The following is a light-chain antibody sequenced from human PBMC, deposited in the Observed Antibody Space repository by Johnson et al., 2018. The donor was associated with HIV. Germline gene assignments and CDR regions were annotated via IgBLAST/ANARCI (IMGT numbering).Light chain of an antibody. CDR2: DNN. Sequence: HSVLTQPPSLSAAPGQTVTISCSGSSSNIGNNYVSWYQQLPGTAPKLLIYDNNKRPSGIPDRFSGSKSGTSATLGITGLQTGDEADYYCGTWDSSLTLYVFGTGTKVTVL. J-gene: IGLJ1*01. CDR3: GTWDSSLTLYV. V-gene: IGLV1-51*01. CDR1: SSNIGNNY.